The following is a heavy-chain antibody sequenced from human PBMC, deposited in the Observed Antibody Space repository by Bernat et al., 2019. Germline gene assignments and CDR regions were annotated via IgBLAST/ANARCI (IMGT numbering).Heavy chain of an antibody. CDR3: AGALDYYVDFRRLDY. Sequence: QVQLVQSGAEVKKPGSSVKVSCKASGGTFSSYTISWVRQAPGQGLEWMGRIIPSLGITNYAQKFQGRVTITADKSTSTAYMELSSLRSEDTAVYYCAGALDYYVDFRRLDYWGQGPLVTVSS. D-gene: IGHD4-17*01. CDR1: GGTFSSYT. J-gene: IGHJ4*02. V-gene: IGHV1-69*02. CDR2: IIPSLGIT.